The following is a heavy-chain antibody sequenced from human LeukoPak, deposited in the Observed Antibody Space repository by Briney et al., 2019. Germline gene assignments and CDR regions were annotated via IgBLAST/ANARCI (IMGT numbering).Heavy chain of an antibody. CDR3: ARGGKDYGDYYNWFDP. CDR2: IYTSGST. J-gene: IGHJ5*02. Sequence: SETLSLTCTVSGGSISSYYWSWIRQPAGKGLEWIGRIYTSGSTNYNPSLKSRVTMSVDTSKNQFSLKLSSVTAADTAVYYCARGGKDYGDYYNWFDPWGQGTLVTVSS. D-gene: IGHD4-17*01. V-gene: IGHV4-4*07. CDR1: GGSISSYY.